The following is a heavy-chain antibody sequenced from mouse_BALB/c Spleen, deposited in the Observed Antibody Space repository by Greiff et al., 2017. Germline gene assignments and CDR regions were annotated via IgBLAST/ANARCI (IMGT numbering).Heavy chain of an antibody. Sequence: EVMLVESGGGLVKPGGSLKLSCAASGFTFSSYAMSWVRQTPEKRLEWVATISSGGSYTYYPDSVKGRFTISRDNAKNTLYLQMSSLRSEDTAMYYCARRRHFDYWGQGTTLTVSS. V-gene: IGHV5-9-1*01. CDR3: ARRRHFDY. J-gene: IGHJ2*01. CDR1: GFTFSSYA. CDR2: ISSGGSYT.